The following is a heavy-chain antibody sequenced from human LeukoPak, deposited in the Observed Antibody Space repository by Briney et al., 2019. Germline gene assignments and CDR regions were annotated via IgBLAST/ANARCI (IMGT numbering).Heavy chain of an antibody. D-gene: IGHD4-17*01. CDR2: INPSGGST. Sequence: GASVKVSCKASGYTFTGYYMHWVRQAPGQGLGWMGIINPSGGSTSYAQKFQGRVTMTRDTSTSTVYMELSSLRSEDTAVYYCARGGSYGDYVCWFDPWGQGTLVTVSS. CDR3: ARGGSYGDYVCWFDP. J-gene: IGHJ5*02. CDR1: GYTFTGYY. V-gene: IGHV1-46*01.